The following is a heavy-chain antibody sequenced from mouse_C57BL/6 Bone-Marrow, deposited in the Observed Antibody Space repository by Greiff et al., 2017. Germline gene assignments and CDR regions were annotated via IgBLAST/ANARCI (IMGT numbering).Heavy chain of an antibody. CDR2: IRNKANGYTT. V-gene: IGHV7-3*01. CDR1: GFTFTDYY. D-gene: IGHD1-1*01. Sequence: VQLKESGGGLVQPGGSLSLSCAASGFTFTDYYMSWVRQPPGKALEWVGFIRNKANGYTTEYSASVKGRFTISRDNSQTILYLQMNSLRAEDSATYYCDRYYYCQFAYWGQGTLVTVSA. J-gene: IGHJ3*01. CDR3: DRYYYCQFAY.